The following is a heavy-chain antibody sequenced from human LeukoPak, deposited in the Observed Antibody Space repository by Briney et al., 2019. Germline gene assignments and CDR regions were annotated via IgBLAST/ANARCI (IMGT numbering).Heavy chain of an antibody. V-gene: IGHV4-61*02. CDR3: AGVPAAIGVLGYFDY. CDR1: GGSISSGSYY. D-gene: IGHD2-2*02. J-gene: IGHJ4*02. CDR2: IYTSGGT. Sequence: PSQTLSLTCTVSGGSISSGSYYWSWIRQPAGKGLEWIGRIYTSGGTNYNPSLKSRVTMSVDTSKNQFSLKLSSVTAADTAVYYCAGVPAAIGVLGYFDYWGQGTLVTVSS.